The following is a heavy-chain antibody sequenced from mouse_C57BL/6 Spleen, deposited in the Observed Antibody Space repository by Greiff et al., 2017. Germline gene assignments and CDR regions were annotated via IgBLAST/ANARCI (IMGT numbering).Heavy chain of an antibody. Sequence: EVKLQESGPGLVKPSQSLSLTCSVTGYSITSGYYWNWIRQFPGNKLEWMGYISYDGSNNYNPSLKNRISITRDTSKNQFFLKLNSVTTEDTATYYCARAHYGKRYFDVWGTGTTVTVSS. J-gene: IGHJ1*03. CDR2: ISYDGSN. V-gene: IGHV3-6*01. D-gene: IGHD2-1*01. CDR3: ARAHYGKRYFDV. CDR1: GYSITSGYY.